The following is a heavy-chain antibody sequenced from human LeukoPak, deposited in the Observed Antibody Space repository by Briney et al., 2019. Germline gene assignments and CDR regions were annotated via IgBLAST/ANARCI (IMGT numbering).Heavy chain of an antibody. V-gene: IGHV3-74*01. J-gene: IGHJ6*03. D-gene: IGHD3-16*01. CDR2: TKSDGSST. CDR1: GFTFSNHW. CDR3: AKGGGGRLIYYYYMDV. Sequence: GGSLRLSCAASGFTFSNHWMHWVRQAPGKGLVWVSRTKSDGSSTTYADSVKGRFTISRDNAKNSLYLQMNSLRAEDMALYYCAKGGGGRLIYYYYMDVWGKGTTVTVSS.